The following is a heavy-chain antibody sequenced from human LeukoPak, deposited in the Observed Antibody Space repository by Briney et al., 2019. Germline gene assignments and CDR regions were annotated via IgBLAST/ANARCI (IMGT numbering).Heavy chain of an antibody. CDR2: ISYDGSNK. V-gene: IGHV3-30*18. J-gene: IGHJ4*02. Sequence: GGSLRLSCAASGFTFSTYVMHWVRQAPGKGLEWVAVISYDGSNKYYADSVKGRFTISRDNSKNTLYLQMNSLRAEDTAVYYCAKSPDYGGNRLYFDYWGQGTLVTVSS. CDR3: AKSPDYGGNRLYFDY. CDR1: GFTFSTYV. D-gene: IGHD4-23*01.